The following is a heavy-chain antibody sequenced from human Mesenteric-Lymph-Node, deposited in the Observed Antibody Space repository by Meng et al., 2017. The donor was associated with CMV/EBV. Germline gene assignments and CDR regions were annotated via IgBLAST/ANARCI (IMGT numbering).Heavy chain of an antibody. V-gene: IGHV4-59*03. CDR3: ATSSDSSLSAFDI. J-gene: IGHJ3*02. CDR2: IYYSVST. Sequence: GSLRLSCTVSGGSIRSYDWSWIRQPPGKGLEWIGYIYYSVSTYYNPSLKSRVTLSLDTSKNQFSLKLSSVTSADTAVYYCATSSDSSLSAFDIWGQGTMVAVSS. D-gene: IGHD3-22*01. CDR1: GGSIRSYD.